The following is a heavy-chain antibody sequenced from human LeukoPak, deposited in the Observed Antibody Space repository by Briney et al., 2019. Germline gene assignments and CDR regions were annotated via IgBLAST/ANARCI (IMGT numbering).Heavy chain of an antibody. CDR3: ARSTGYSYGLDY. V-gene: IGHV3-21*01. J-gene: IGHJ4*02. Sequence: PGGSLRLSCAASGFTFSSYSMNWVRQAPGKGLGWVSSISSSSSYIYYADSVKGRFTISRDNAKNSLYLQMNSLRAEDTAVYYCARSTGYSYGLDYWGQGTLVTVSS. CDR1: GFTFSSYS. CDR2: ISSSSSYI. D-gene: IGHD5-18*01.